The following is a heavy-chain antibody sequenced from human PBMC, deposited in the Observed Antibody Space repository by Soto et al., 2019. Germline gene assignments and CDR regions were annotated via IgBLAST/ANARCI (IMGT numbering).Heavy chain of an antibody. D-gene: IGHD3-16*01. CDR2: INPNSGGT. CDR1: GYTFTGYY. V-gene: IGHV1-2*02. CDR3: AREGGIRQPRAVDY. J-gene: IGHJ4*02. Sequence: ASVKVSCKASGYTFTGYYMHWVRQAPGQGLEWMGWINPNSGGTNYAQKFQGRVTMTTDTSTSTAYMELRSLRSDDTAVYYCAREGGIRQPRAVDYWGQGTLVTVSS.